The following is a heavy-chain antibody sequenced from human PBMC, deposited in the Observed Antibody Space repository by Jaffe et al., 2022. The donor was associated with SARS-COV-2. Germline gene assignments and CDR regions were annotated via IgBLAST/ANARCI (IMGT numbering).Heavy chain of an antibody. D-gene: IGHD1-26*01. V-gene: IGHV3-30-3*01. CDR1: GFTFSSYG. Sequence: QVQLVESGGGVVQPGTSLRLSCAASGFTFSSYGMHWVRQAPGKGLEWVALISFDGSKKNNADSVKGRVTISRDNSKNTLYLKMNSLRPDDTAVYYCARDYKVGASGLRGFAYWGQGTLVTVSS. CDR2: ISFDGSKK. CDR3: ARDYKVGASGLRGFAY. J-gene: IGHJ4*02.